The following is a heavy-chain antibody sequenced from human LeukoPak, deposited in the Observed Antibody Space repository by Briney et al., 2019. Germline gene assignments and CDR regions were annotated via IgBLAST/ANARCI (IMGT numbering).Heavy chain of an antibody. CDR3: ARGGVIRSGDYHFDF. J-gene: IGHJ4*02. CDR2: SFSSGST. CDR1: GASISNYY. V-gene: IGHV4-59*13. D-gene: IGHD4-17*01. Sequence: SETLSLTCTVSGASISNYYWSWIRQPPGGGLEWIGYSFSSGSTRYNPSLKTRVTISVDTSKNQLSLKMTSVSAADTALYYCARGGVIRSGDYHFDFWGQGTLVTVSS.